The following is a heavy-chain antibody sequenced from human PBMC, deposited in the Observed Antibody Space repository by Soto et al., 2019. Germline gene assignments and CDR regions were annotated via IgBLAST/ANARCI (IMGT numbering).Heavy chain of an antibody. CDR1: GFSVSRNY. D-gene: IGHD3-10*01. CDR3: ARVPGRL. CDR2: VYSGGAT. J-gene: IGHJ4*02. V-gene: IGHV3-53*02. Sequence: QLVETGGGLIQTGTCLTLSCAAYGFSVSRNYMTWVRQAPGKGLEWVSFVYSGGATFYADSVKGRFILSRDDSQNTMYLQMNNLRAEDTAVYYCARVPGRLWGRGTLVTVAS.